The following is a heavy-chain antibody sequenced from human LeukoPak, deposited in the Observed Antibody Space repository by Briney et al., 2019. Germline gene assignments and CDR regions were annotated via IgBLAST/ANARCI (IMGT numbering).Heavy chain of an antibody. V-gene: IGHV3-30*18. CDR3: AKSFYYDSSGYHDY. Sequence: GRSLRLSCAASGFTFSSYGMHWVRQASGKGLEWVAVISYDGSNKYYADSVKGRFTISRDNSKNTLYLQMNSLRAEDTAVYYCAKSFYYDSSGYHDYWGQGTLVTVSS. D-gene: IGHD3-22*01. J-gene: IGHJ4*02. CDR2: ISYDGSNK. CDR1: GFTFSSYG.